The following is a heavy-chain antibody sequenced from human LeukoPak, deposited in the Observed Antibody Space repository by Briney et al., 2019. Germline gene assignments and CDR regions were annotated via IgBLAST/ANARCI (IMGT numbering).Heavy chain of an antibody. CDR3: ASTPYDFWSGSSCFDY. V-gene: IGHV4-39*07. CDR1: GGSISSSSYY. Sequence: PSETLSLTCTVSGGSISSSSYYWGWIRQPPGKGLEWIGSIYYSGSTYYNPSLKSRVTISVDTSKNQFSLKLSSVTAADTAVYYCASTPYDFWSGSSCFDYWGQGTLVTVSS. CDR2: IYYSGST. J-gene: IGHJ4*02. D-gene: IGHD3-3*01.